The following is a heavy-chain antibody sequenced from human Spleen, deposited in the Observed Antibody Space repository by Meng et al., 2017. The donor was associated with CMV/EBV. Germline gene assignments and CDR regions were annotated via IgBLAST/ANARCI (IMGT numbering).Heavy chain of an antibody. Sequence: GESLKISCAASGFTFSSNDMHWVRQTTGKGLEWVSAIGTAGDTYYPGSVKGRFTISRENAKNSFYLQMNSLRAGDTAVYYCAKGEAAVGTIYYYYYGMDVWGQGTTVTVSS. D-gene: IGHD6-13*01. CDR3: AKGEAAVGTIYYYYYGMDV. CDR1: GFTFSSND. J-gene: IGHJ6*02. V-gene: IGHV3-13*01. CDR2: IGTAGDT.